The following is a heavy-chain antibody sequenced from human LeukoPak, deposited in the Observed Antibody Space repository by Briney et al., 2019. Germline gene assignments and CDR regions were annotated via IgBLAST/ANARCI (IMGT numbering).Heavy chain of an antibody. Sequence: SETLSLTCTVSGGSISSYYWSWIRQPPGKGLEWIGYIYTSGSTNYDPSLKSRVTMSVDTSKNQFSLKLSSVTAADTAVYYCARLDCSSTSCYPPGWFDPWGQGTLVTVSS. CDR2: IYTSGST. V-gene: IGHV4-4*09. CDR1: GGSISSYY. J-gene: IGHJ5*02. CDR3: ARLDCSSTSCYPPGWFDP. D-gene: IGHD2-2*01.